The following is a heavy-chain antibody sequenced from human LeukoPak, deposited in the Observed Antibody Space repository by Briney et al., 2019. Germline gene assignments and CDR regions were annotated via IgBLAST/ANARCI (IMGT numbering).Heavy chain of an antibody. CDR3: AKDVVFDFWSGNYYYYGMDV. J-gene: IGHJ6*02. Sequence: GGSLRLSCAASGFTFSSYAMSWVRQAPGKGLEWVSAISGSGGSTYYADSAKGRFTISRDNAKNTLYLQMNSLRAEDTAVYYCAKDVVFDFWSGNYYYYGMDVWGQGTTVTVSS. D-gene: IGHD3-3*01. CDR2: ISGSGGST. V-gene: IGHV3-23*01. CDR1: GFTFSSYA.